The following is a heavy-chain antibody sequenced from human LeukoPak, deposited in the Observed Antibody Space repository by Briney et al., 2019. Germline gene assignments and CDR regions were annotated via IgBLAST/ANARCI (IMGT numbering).Heavy chain of an antibody. V-gene: IGHV3-7*01. Sequence: SGGSLRLSCAASGFTFSSYSMNWVRRAPGKGLEGVANIKEDGSEAYYVDSVKGRFSISRDNAKNSLYLQMNSLRAEDTAVYYCARDWLAGNPYHAFDLWGKGTMVTVSS. J-gene: IGHJ3*01. CDR1: GFTFSSYS. CDR2: IKEDGSEA. CDR3: ARDWLAGNPYHAFDL. D-gene: IGHD3-22*01.